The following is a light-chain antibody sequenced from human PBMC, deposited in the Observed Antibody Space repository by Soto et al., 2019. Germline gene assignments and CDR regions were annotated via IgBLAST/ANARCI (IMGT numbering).Light chain of an antibody. CDR1: SSDIGAYHY. J-gene: IGLJ2*01. V-gene: IGLV2-14*01. CDR3: FSYTTSDTVL. CDR2: AVN. Sequence: SALTQAASVSGSPGQSITISCTGTSSDIGAYHYVSWYQQRPGKAPKLIIYAVNNRPSGISNRFSGSKSGNTASLTISGLQAEDEAVYYCFSYTTSDTVLFGGGTKVTVL.